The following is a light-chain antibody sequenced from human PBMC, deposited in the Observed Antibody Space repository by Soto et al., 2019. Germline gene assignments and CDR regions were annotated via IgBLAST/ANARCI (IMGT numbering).Light chain of an antibody. CDR3: QQYNSCPPWT. Sequence: EIVMTQSPATLSVSPGERATLSCRASQSVSSNLAWYQQKPGQAPRLLIYGASTRATGIPARFSGSGSGTEFPLTISSLQSEDFAFYYCQQYNSCPPWTFGQGTKVEIK. CDR2: GAS. J-gene: IGKJ1*01. V-gene: IGKV3-15*01. CDR1: QSVSSN.